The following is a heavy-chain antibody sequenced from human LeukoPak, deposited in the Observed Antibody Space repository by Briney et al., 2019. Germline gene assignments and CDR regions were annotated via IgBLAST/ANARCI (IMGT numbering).Heavy chain of an antibody. J-gene: IGHJ4*01. CDR2: IIPIFGTA. CDR3: ARAHRQLERLGRYYFDY. CDR1: GYTFNSYG. Sequence: SVKVSCKASGYTFNSYGISWVRQAPGRGLEWMGGIIPIFGTANYAQKFQGRVTITADESTSTAYMELSSLRSEDTAVYYCARAHRQLERLGRYYFDYWGQGTLVTVSS. V-gene: IGHV1-69*13. D-gene: IGHD1-1*01.